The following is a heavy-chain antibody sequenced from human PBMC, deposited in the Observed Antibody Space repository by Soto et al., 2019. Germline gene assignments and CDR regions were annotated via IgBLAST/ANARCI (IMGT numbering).Heavy chain of an antibody. V-gene: IGHV5-51*01. D-gene: IGHD3-9*01. J-gene: IGHJ5*02. Sequence: GESLKISCKTSGYNFITCWIGWVRQMPGKGLEWMGIIYPGDSDTRYSPSFQGQVTISADKSISTAYLQWSSLKASDTAMYYCAIIILTGYPNWFDPWGQGTLVTVSS. CDR2: IYPGDSDT. CDR1: GYNFITCW. CDR3: AIIILTGYPNWFDP.